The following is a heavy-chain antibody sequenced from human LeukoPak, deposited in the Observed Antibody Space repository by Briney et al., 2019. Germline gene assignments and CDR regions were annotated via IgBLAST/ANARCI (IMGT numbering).Heavy chain of an antibody. CDR2: ISGSGGST. CDR1: GFIFSSHA. CDR3: AKDAMIVVGPEDI. Sequence: GGSLRLSCAASGFIFSSHAMSWVRQAPGKGLEWVSAISGSGGSTYYADSVKGRFTISRDNSKNTLYLQMNSLRAEDTAVYYCAKDAMIVVGPEDIWGQGTMVTVSS. V-gene: IGHV3-23*01. D-gene: IGHD3-22*01. J-gene: IGHJ3*02.